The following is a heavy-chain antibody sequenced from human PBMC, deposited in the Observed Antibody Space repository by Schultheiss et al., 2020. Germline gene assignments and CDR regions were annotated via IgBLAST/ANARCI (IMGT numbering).Heavy chain of an antibody. V-gene: IGHV4-59*12. CDR2: IYYSGST. J-gene: IGHJ4*02. D-gene: IGHD3-3*01. CDR1: GDSMSSFY. CDR3: ARRRITIFGVVISYFDY. Sequence: SETLSLTCTVSGDSMSSFYWSWIRQSPGKGLEWIGSIYYSGSTYYNPSLKSRVTISVDTSKNQFYLKLSSVTAADTAVYYCARRRITIFGVVISYFDYWGKGTLVTV.